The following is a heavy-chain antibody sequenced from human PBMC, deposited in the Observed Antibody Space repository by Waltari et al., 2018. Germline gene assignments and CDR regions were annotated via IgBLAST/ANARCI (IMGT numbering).Heavy chain of an antibody. CDR2: MDPTSGSP. Sequence: QVQLVQSGAEVKKPGASVKVSCKASGYTFTSYDINWVRQATGQGLEWRGWMDPTSGSPGYAQKVQGRVTITRTTSRSTAYMELCSLRSEDTAVYYCARVNSITGAFDIWGQGTMVTVSS. CDR1: GYTFTSYD. J-gene: IGHJ3*02. CDR3: ARVNSITGAFDI. D-gene: IGHD3-3*02. V-gene: IGHV1-8*03.